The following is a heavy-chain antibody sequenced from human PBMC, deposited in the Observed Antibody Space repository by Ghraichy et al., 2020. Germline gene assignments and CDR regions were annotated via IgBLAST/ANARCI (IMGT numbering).Heavy chain of an antibody. CDR2: IYYSGST. Sequence: SETLSLTCTVSGGSISSYYWSWIRQPPGKGLEWIGYIYYSGSTNYNPSLKSRVTISVDTSKNQFSLKLSSVTAADTAVYYCARDISSSSWFDPWGQGTLVTVSS. D-gene: IGHD6-6*01. CDR3: ARDISSSSWFDP. J-gene: IGHJ5*02. CDR1: GGSISSYY. V-gene: IGHV4-59*01.